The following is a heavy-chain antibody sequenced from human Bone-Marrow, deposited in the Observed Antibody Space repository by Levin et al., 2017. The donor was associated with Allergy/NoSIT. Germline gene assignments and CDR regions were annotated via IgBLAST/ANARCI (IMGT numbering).Heavy chain of an antibody. CDR1: GFSLSADQAA. CDR3: AHLKYGLGSAGYFYTGIDV. Sequence: SGSTLVKPKQTLTLTCTFSGFSLSADQAAVGWIRQAPGKALEWLALIYWDDDDRYSPSLRSRVTIAQDPSKNQVVLTMTNMDPADTGTYFCAHLKYGLGSAGYFYTGIDVWGHGTTVIVSS. J-gene: IGHJ6*02. CDR2: IYWDDDD. D-gene: IGHD3-10*01. V-gene: IGHV2-5*02.